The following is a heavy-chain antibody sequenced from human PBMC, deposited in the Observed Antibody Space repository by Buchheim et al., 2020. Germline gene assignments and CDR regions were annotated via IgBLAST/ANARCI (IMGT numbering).Heavy chain of an antibody. Sequence: EVQLLESGGGLVQPGGSLRLSCAASGLIFSNYVMSWVRQAPGKGLEWVSTISSSGSSTYYADSVKGRFTISRENSKNTLSLQMNSLRVDDTAVYYCAEVPDVWGKGT. CDR2: ISSSGSST. CDR3: AEVPDV. CDR1: GLIFSNYV. J-gene: IGHJ6*03. V-gene: IGHV3-23*01.